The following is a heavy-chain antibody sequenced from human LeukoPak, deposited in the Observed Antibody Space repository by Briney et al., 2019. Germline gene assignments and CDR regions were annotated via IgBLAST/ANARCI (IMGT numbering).Heavy chain of an antibody. CDR2: MDPNTGNT. Sequence: ASVKVSCKASGCTFTSYDINWVRQATGQGLEWMGWMDPNTGNTGYAQKFRGRVSMTRNTSISTAYMELSSLRSEDTAVYYCARKFVGSRGYYFDFWGQGTLVTVSS. D-gene: IGHD3-10*01. CDR3: ARKFVGSRGYYFDF. V-gene: IGHV1-8*01. CDR1: GCTFTSYD. J-gene: IGHJ4*02.